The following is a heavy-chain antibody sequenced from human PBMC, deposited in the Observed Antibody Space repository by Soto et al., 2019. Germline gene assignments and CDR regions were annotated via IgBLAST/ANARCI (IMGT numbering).Heavy chain of an antibody. V-gene: IGHV4-4*02. CDR1: GDSIGNNNW. Sequence: QVQLQESGPGLVKPSGTLSLTCAVSGDSIGNNNWWSWGRQPPGKGLEWIGEIHHSGNTNYNPSLKSRVSMSVAKSKNQFSLNLRSVTAADTAVYYCAHTIGAGSYVPYWGQGNLVTVSS. D-gene: IGHD3-10*01. CDR2: IHHSGNT. CDR3: AHTIGAGSYVPY. J-gene: IGHJ4*02.